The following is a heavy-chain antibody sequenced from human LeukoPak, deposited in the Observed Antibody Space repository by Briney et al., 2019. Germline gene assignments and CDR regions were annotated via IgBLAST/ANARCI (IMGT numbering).Heavy chain of an antibody. CDR3: ARDRVDIVVVPAAPDAFDI. Sequence: GGSLRLSCAASGFTFSSYAMHWVRQAPGKGLEWVAVISYDGSNKYYADSVKGRFTISRDNSKNTLYLQMNSLRAEDTAVYYCARDRVDIVVVPAAPDAFDIWGQGTMVTVSS. J-gene: IGHJ3*02. D-gene: IGHD2-2*01. CDR2: ISYDGSNK. CDR1: GFTFSSYA. V-gene: IGHV3-30-3*01.